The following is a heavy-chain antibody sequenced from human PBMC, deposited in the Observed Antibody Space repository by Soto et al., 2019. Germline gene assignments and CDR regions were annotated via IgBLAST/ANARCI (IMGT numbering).Heavy chain of an antibody. V-gene: IGHV3-23*01. CDR1: GFTFSKYA. CDR3: AKLVVLTATPSPFDY. CDR2: ISGSGGST. J-gene: IGHJ4*02. Sequence: GGSLRLSCAASGFTFSKYAISWVRQAPGKGLEWVSAISGSGGSTYYPDSVKGRFTISRDNSKNTLYLQMNSLRAEDTALYYCAKLVVLTATPSPFDYWGQGTLVTVS. D-gene: IGHD2-15*01.